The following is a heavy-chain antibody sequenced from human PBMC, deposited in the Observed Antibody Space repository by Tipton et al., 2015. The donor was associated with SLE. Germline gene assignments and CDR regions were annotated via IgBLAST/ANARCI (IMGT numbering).Heavy chain of an antibody. J-gene: IGHJ6*03. V-gene: IGHV4-59*01. Sequence: TLSLTCTVSGGSLSSYYWSWIRQAPGKGLEWIGYIFYSGSTHYNPSLKSRVTISVDTSKNQFSLKLSSVTAADTAVYYCARGRRRDYAYYYYMDDWSRETTVTVSS. CDR1: GGSLSSYY. CDR2: IFYSGST. CDR3: ARGRRRDYAYYYYMDD.